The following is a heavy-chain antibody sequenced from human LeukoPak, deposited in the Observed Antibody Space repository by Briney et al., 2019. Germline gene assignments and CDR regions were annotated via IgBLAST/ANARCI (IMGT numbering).Heavy chain of an antibody. Sequence: PSGTLSLTCAVSGGSISSSNWWSWVRQPPGKGLEWIGEIYHSGSTNYNPSLKSRVTISVDKSKNQFSLKLSSVTAAGTAVYYCASSTIAVAGTMLDYWGQGTLVTVSS. D-gene: IGHD6-19*01. CDR3: ASSTIAVAGTMLDY. CDR2: IYHSGST. J-gene: IGHJ4*02. V-gene: IGHV4-4*02. CDR1: GGSISSSNW.